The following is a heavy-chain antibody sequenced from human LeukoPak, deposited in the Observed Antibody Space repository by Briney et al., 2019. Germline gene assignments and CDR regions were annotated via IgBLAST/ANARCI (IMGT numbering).Heavy chain of an antibody. J-gene: IGHJ6*03. D-gene: IGHD6-13*01. CDR2: INPGSSYI. CDR1: GFSFSSNM. Sequence: GGSLRLSCAASGFSFSSNMMFWVRQAPGKGLEWVTSINPGSSYIYYADSVKGRFTISKDNAKNSLYLQMNSLRAEDTAVYYCARDRWDSSSWYPDYYMDVWGKGTTVTVSS. V-gene: IGHV3-21*01. CDR3: ARDRWDSSSWYPDYYMDV.